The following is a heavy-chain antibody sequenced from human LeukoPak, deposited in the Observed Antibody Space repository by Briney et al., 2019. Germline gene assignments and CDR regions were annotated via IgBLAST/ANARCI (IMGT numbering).Heavy chain of an antibody. Sequence: GGSLRLSCAASGFTFSNYGIHWVRQAPGKGLEWVTVIWFDGSAKYRADSVEGRFTISRDNSENKVYLQMNGLRVEDTAVYYCARDNYGFDCWGQGTLVTVSS. D-gene: IGHD3-10*01. J-gene: IGHJ4*02. V-gene: IGHV3-33*01. CDR1: GFTFSNYG. CDR2: IWFDGSAK. CDR3: ARDNYGFDC.